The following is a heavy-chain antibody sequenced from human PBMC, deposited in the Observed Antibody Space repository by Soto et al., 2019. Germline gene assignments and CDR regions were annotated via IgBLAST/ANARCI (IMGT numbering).Heavy chain of an antibody. CDR2: IIPIFGTA. CDR3: ATTLVYSSSPVQDY. Sequence: SVKVSCKASGGTFSSYAISWVRQAPGQGLEWMGGIIPIFGTANYAQKFQGRVTITADKSTSTAYMELSSLRSEDTAVYYCATTLVYSSSPVQDYWGQGTLVTVSS. J-gene: IGHJ4*02. D-gene: IGHD6-6*01. V-gene: IGHV1-69*06. CDR1: GGTFSSYA.